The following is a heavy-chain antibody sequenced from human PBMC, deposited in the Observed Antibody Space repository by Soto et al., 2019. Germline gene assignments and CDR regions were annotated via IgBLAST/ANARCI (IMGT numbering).Heavy chain of an antibody. CDR1: GFTFSSYN. D-gene: IGHD2-15*01. Sequence: EVQLVESGGGLVQPGGSLRLSCAVSGFTFSSYNMNWVRQAPGKGLEWVSYISGSSSTIFYADSVKGRFTISRDNAKSSLYLQMNSLRDEDTAVYYCARDLTYCSGGSCYFFDYWGQGTLVTVSS. CDR2: ISGSSSTI. CDR3: ARDLTYCSGGSCYFFDY. V-gene: IGHV3-48*02. J-gene: IGHJ4*02.